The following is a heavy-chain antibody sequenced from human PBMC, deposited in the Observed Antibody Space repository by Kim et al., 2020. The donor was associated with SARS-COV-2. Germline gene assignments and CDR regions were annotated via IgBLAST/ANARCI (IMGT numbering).Heavy chain of an antibody. Sequence: AVSVKSRITINPDTSKNQFSLQLNSVTPEDTAVYYCARDYGEVGAFLFDYWGQGTLVTVSS. CDR3: ARDYGEVGAFLFDY. J-gene: IGHJ4*02. V-gene: IGHV6-1*01. D-gene: IGHD1-26*01.